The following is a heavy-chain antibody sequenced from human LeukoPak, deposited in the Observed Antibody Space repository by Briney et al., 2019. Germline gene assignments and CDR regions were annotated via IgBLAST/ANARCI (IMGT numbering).Heavy chain of an antibody. CDR3: ARDQCDILTGYRLDY. D-gene: IGHD3-9*01. J-gene: IGHJ4*02. CDR2: IIPIFGTA. CDR1: GGTFSSYA. V-gene: IGHV1-69*05. Sequence: SVKVSCKASGGTFSSYAISWVRQAPGQGLEWMGRIIPIFGTANYAQKFQGRVTITTDESTSTAYMELSSLRSEDTAVYYCARDQCDILTGYRLDYWGQGNLVTVSS.